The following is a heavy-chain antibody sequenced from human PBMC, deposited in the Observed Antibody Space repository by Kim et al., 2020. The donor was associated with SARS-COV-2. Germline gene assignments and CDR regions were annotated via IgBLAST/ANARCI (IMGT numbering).Heavy chain of an antibody. CDR2: IYYSGST. CDR3: ARDGGLYGMDV. D-gene: IGHD1-26*01. J-gene: IGHJ6*02. Sequence: SETLSLTCTVSGGSISSYYWSWIRQPPGKGLEWIGYIYYSGSTNYNPSLKSRVTISVDTSKNQFSLKLSSVTAADTAVYYCARDGGLYGMDVWGQGTTVTVSS. CDR1: GGSISSYY. V-gene: IGHV4-59*01.